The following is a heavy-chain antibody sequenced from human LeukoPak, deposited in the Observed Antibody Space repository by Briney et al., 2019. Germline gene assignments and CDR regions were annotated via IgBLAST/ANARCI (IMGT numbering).Heavy chain of an antibody. D-gene: IGHD5-24*01. J-gene: IGHJ4*02. CDR3: ARISMATFDY. Sequence: PGGSLRPSCEASGFTFSNYAMNWVRQAPGKGLEWISSIGGGGGDTHFADSVKGRFTISRDNSKNTLYLQMNSLRAEDTAVYYCARISMATFDYWGQGTLVTVSS. CDR1: GFTFSNYA. CDR2: IGGGGGDT. V-gene: IGHV3-23*01.